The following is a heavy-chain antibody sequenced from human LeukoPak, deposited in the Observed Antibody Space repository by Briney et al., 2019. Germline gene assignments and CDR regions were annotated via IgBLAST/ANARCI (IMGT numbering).Heavy chain of an antibody. J-gene: IGHJ4*02. V-gene: IGHV5-51*01. CDR2: IHPGDSDT. Sequence: GESLQISCKASGYTFTNYWIGWVRHTPGKGLGWMGIIHPGDSDTRYRTSFQGQVTMSVDESTSTAYLHWTSLKASDTAIYYCARHAGYCTGGKCYSFYYFDYWGQGTLVTVSS. CDR3: ARHAGYCTGGKCYSFYYFDY. D-gene: IGHD2-15*01. CDR1: GYTFTNYW.